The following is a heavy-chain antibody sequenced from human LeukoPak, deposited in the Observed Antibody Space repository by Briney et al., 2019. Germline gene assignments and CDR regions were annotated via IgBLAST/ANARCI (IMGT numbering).Heavy chain of an antibody. CDR3: ARVNLRGSNYNWFDP. CDR2: VTPVINTA. V-gene: IGHV1-69*08. CDR1: GGTFLSHT. J-gene: IGHJ5*02. D-gene: IGHD1-26*01. Sequence: SVKVSCKTSGGTFLSHTFSWVRQAPGQGLEWMGKVTPVINTANYAQTFQGRVSIYADKSTTTVYMDLSGLRPDDTAVYYCARVNLRGSNYNWFDPWGQGTLVTVAS.